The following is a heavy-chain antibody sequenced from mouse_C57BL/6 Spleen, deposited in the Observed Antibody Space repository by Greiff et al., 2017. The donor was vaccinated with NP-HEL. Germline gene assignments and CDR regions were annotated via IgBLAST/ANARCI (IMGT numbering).Heavy chain of an antibody. CDR1: GYTFTSYW. V-gene: IGHV1-50*01. Sequence: VQLQESGAELVKPGASVKLSCKASGYTFTSYWMQWVKQRPGQGLEWIGEIDPSDSYTNYNQKFKGKATLTVDTSSSTAYRQLSSLTSEDSAVYYCARRGYGKMDYWGQGTSVTVSS. CDR3: ARRGYGKMDY. J-gene: IGHJ4*01. D-gene: IGHD2-10*02. CDR2: IDPSDSYT.